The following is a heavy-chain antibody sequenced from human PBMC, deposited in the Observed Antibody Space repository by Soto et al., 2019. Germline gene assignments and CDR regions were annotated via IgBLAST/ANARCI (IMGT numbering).Heavy chain of an antibody. J-gene: IGHJ6*02. CDR2: ISWDGGST. V-gene: IGHV3-43*01. CDR3: AKGYCTNGVCFDYYGMDV. CDR1: GFTFDDYT. Sequence: PGGSLRLSCAASGFTFDDYTMHWVRQAPGKGLEWVSLISWDGGSTYYADSVKGRFTISRDNSKNSLYLQMNSLRTEDTALYYCAKGYCTNGVCFDYYGMDVWGQGTTVTVSS. D-gene: IGHD2-8*01.